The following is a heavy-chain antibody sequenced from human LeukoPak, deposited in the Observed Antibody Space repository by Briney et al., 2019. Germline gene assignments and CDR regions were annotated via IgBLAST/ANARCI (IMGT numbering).Heavy chain of an antibody. CDR3: ASLIAVVGRGAFDI. J-gene: IGHJ3*02. CDR2: MNPNSGNT. CDR1: GYTFTSYD. D-gene: IGHD6-19*01. Sequence: ASVKVSCKASGYTFTSYDINWVRQATGQGLEWMGRMNPNSGNTGYAQKFQGRVTITRNTSISTAYMELSSLRSEDTAVYYCASLIAVVGRGAFDIWGQGTMVTVSS. V-gene: IGHV1-8*03.